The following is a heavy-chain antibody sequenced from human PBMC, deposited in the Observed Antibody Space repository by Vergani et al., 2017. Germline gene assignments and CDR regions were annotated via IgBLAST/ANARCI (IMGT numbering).Heavy chain of an antibody. CDR1: GASLRSSNYY. CDR2: IYYSGST. Sequence: QLQLQESGPGLVKPSATLSLTCSVSGASLRSSNYYWGWIRQPPGKGLEWIASIYYSGSTYYNPSLKSRVTISVDTSKNQSSLKLSSVTAADTAVYFCARHSTVEWLVKLGWIDPWGQGILVTVSS. J-gene: IGHJ5*02. D-gene: IGHD6-19*01. CDR3: ARHSTVEWLVKLGWIDP. V-gene: IGHV4-39*01.